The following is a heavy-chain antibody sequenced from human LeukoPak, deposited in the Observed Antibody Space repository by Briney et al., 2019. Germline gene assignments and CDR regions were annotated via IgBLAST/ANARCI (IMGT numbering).Heavy chain of an antibody. CDR1: GYTFTGYY. CDR2: INPNSGGT. V-gene: IGHV1-2*02. Sequence: GASVKVSCKASGYTFTGYYMHWVRQAPGQGLEWMGWINPNSGGTNYAQKFQGRVTMTRDTSISTAYMELSRLRSDDTAVYYCARERYSSSWPRAEYSQHWGHGTLATVSS. D-gene: IGHD6-13*01. J-gene: IGHJ1*01. CDR3: ARERYSSSWPRAEYSQH.